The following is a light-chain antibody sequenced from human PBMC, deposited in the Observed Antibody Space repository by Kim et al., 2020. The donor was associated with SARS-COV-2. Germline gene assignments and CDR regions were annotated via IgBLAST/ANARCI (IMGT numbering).Light chain of an antibody. CDR2: AAA. V-gene: IGKV1-NL1*01. CDR1: QGISNS. J-gene: IGKJ2*01. CDR3: QQYYSTPPYT. Sequence: ASVGDRFTIACRASQGISNSLAWYQQKPGKAPKLLLYAAARLESGVPSRFSGSGSGTDYTLTISSLQPEDFATYYCQQYYSTPPYTFGQGTKLEI.